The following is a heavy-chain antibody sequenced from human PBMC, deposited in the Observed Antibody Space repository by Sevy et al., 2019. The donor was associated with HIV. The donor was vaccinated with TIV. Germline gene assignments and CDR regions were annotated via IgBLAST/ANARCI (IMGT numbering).Heavy chain of an antibody. J-gene: IGHJ6*02. V-gene: IGHV5-51*01. D-gene: IGHD1-1*01. CDR2: IYPGDSNT. Sequence: GESLKISCKGSGYRFTDYWIVWVRQMPGKGLEWMGIIYPGDSNTTYSPSFQGQVTISVDKSISTAYLQWRSLKASDTAIFYCARGARGTLPSYYYYPMDVWGQGTTVTVSS. CDR3: ARGARGTLPSYYYYPMDV. CDR1: GYRFTDYW.